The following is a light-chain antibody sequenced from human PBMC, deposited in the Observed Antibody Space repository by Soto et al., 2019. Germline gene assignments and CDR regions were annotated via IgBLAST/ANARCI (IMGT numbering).Light chain of an antibody. Sequence: EILMTQSPATLSVSPGERVILSCRASQSVGSTLAWYQQKPGQAPRLLIRGASTRATGVPARFSGSGSGTEFTLTISSLQSEDFAVYYCQQYSTPLMFGGRTTLEIK. CDR1: QSVGST. J-gene: IGKJ4*02. CDR3: QQYSTPLM. V-gene: IGKV3-15*01. CDR2: GAS.